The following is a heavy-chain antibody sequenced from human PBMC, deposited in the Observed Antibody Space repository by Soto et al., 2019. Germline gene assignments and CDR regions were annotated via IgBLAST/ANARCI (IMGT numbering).Heavy chain of an antibody. J-gene: IGHJ4*02. D-gene: IGHD6-6*01. CDR2: ISGSGGST. CDR1: GFTFSSYA. CDR3: AREGQSAARRYVDY. Sequence: EVQLLESGGGLVQPGGSLRLSCAASGFTFSSYAMSWVRQAPGKGLEWVSTISGSGGSTFYADSVKGRFTISRDNSNNALYLQMNSLRAEDTAVYYCAREGQSAARRYVDYWGQGTLVTVSS. V-gene: IGHV3-23*01.